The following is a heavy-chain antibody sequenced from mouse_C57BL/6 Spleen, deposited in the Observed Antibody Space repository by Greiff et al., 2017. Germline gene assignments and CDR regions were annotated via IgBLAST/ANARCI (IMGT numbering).Heavy chain of an antibody. V-gene: IGHV1-42*01. J-gene: IGHJ4*01. D-gene: IGHD1-1*01. CDR3: ARENYYGSSYDYAMDY. CDR2: INPSTGGT. CDR1: GYSFTGYY. Sequence: EVKLLESGPELVKPGASVKISCKASGYSFTGYYMNWVKQSPEKSLEWIGEINPSTGGTTYNQKFKAKATLTVDKSSSTAYMQLKSLTSEDSAVYYCARENYYGSSYDYAMDYWGQGTSVTVSS.